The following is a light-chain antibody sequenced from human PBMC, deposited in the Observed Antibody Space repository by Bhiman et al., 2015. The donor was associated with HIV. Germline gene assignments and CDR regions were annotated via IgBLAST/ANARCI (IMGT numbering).Light chain of an antibody. V-gene: IGLV3-21*01. J-gene: IGLJ3*02. Sequence: SYELTQPPAVSVAPGKTATITCGGNNIESKSVHWYQQKPGQAPVVVIYYDGDRPSGIPDRFSGSKSGTSASLAITGLQAEDEADYYCQAYDSSLGGHWVFGGGTKLTVL. CDR3: QAYDSSLGGHWV. CDR1: NIESKS. CDR2: YDG.